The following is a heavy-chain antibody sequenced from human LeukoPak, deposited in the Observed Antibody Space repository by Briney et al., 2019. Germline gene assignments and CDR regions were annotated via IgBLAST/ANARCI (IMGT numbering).Heavy chain of an antibody. V-gene: IGHV3-21*01. Sequence: PGGSLRLSCAASGFTFSSYSMNWVRQAPGKGLEWVSSISSSSSYIYYADSVKGRFTISRDNAKNSLYLQMNSLRAEDTAVYYCAASGQPFSSFDYWGQGTLVTVSS. CDR1: GFTFSSYS. CDR2: ISSSSSYI. D-gene: IGHD6-19*01. CDR3: AASGQPFSSFDY. J-gene: IGHJ4*02.